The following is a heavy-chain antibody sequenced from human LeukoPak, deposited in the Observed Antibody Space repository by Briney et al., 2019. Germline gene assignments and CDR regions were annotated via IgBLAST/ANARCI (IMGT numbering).Heavy chain of an antibody. J-gene: IGHJ6*02. V-gene: IGHV3-7*01. D-gene: IGHD6-19*01. CDR3: AREWVAGYRFYYYYYGMDV. CDR2: IKQDGSEK. Sequence: GGSLRLSCVASGFTFSTYWMSWVRQAPGKGLEWVAKIKQDGSEKYYVDSVKGRFTISRDNAKNSLYLQMNSLRAEDTAVYYCAREWVAGYRFYYYYYGMDVWGQGTTVTVSS. CDR1: GFTFSTYW.